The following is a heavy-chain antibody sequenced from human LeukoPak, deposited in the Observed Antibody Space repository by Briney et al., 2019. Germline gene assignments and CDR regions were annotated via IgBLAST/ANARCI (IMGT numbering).Heavy chain of an antibody. J-gene: IGHJ4*02. CDR2: IYHSGST. D-gene: IGHD1/OR15-1a*01. Sequence: SETLSLTCAVSGYSISSGYYWGWIRQPPGKGLEWIGSIYHSGSTYYNPSLKSRVTISVDTSKNQFSLKLSSVTAADTAVYYCVRDRNNFDYWGQGTLVTVSS. V-gene: IGHV4-38-2*02. CDR1: GYSISSGYY. CDR3: VRDRNNFDY.